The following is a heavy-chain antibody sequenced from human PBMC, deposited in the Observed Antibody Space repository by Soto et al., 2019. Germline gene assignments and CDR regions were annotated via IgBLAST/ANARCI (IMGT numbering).Heavy chain of an antibody. CDR2: ISFDGTKK. J-gene: IGHJ6*02. D-gene: IGHD4-17*01. V-gene: IGHV3-30-3*01. Sequence: GGSLRLSCAASRFTFNIYALHWVRQAPGKGLEWVAVISFDGTKKYYSDSVKGRFTISRDNLKNTLYLQMNNLRVEDAALYFCAREDDYGYRYINYGLDVWGQGTTVTVSS. CDR3: AREDDYGYRYINYGLDV. CDR1: RFTFNIYA.